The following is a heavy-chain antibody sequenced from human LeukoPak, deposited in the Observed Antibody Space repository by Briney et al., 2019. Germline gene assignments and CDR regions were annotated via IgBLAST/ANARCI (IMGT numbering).Heavy chain of an antibody. J-gene: IGHJ4*02. D-gene: IGHD7-27*01. Sequence: ASVKVSCKASGYTFSTYDINWVRQATGQGLEWMGWTNPNSGITGYAQKFQGRVIMTGNISISTAYMELSSLRSEDTAVYYCARDLRDPELGWGQGTLVTVSS. V-gene: IGHV1-8*01. CDR1: GYTFSTYD. CDR3: ARDLRDPELG. CDR2: TNPNSGIT.